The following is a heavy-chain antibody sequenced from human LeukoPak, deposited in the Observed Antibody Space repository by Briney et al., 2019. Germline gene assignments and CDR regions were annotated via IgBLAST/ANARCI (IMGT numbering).Heavy chain of an antibody. CDR1: GFTFDDYG. Sequence: PGGSLRLSCAASGFTFDDYGMSWVRQAPGKGLEWVSGINWNGGSTGYADSVKGRFTISRDNAKNSLYLQMNSLRAEDTAVYYCARVVAPHNYYYYYYMDVWGKGTTVTISS. J-gene: IGHJ6*03. CDR2: INWNGGST. CDR3: ARVVAPHNYYYYYYMDV. V-gene: IGHV3-20*04. D-gene: IGHD5-12*01.